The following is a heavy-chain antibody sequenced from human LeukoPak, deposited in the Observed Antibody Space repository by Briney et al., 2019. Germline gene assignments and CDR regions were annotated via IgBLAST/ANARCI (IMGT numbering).Heavy chain of an antibody. Sequence: GGSLRLSCAASGFTFSSYAMSWVRQAPGKGLEWVSAISGSGGSTYYADSVKGRFTISRDNSKNTLYLQMNSLRAEDTAVYYCARGGQLLYYYYYYMDVWGKGTTVTVSS. CDR3: ARGGQLLYYYYYYMDV. J-gene: IGHJ6*03. CDR2: ISGSGGST. CDR1: GFTFSSYA. D-gene: IGHD1-26*01. V-gene: IGHV3-23*01.